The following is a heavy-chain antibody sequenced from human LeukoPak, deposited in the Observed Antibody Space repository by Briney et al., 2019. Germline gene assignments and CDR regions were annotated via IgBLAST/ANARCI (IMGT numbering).Heavy chain of an antibody. D-gene: IGHD3-9*01. CDR1: GYNFASSW. CDR2: IYPGDSDT. V-gene: IGHV5-51*01. Sequence: GESLKVSCKGSGYNFASSWDAWVRQVLGKGLEWMGIIYPGDSDTRYSPSFQGQVTISADTSISTAYLQWSSLKASDTAMYYCARILTGWVDYWGQGTLVTVSS. CDR3: ARILTGWVDY. J-gene: IGHJ4*02.